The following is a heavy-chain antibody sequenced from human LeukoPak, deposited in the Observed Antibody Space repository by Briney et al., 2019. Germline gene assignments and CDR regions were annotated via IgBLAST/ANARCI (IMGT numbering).Heavy chain of an antibody. CDR2: ISGSGGSA. J-gene: IGHJ4*02. D-gene: IGHD6-19*01. V-gene: IGHV3-23*01. CDR3: AKTGYSSGWYRIWDY. CDR1: GFTFSSFE. Sequence: GGSLKVSCAASGFTFSSFEMSWVRQAPGQGLEWVSAISGSGGSAYYADSVKGRFTISRDNSRNSLSLQMNSLRAEDTALYYCAKTGYSSGWYRIWDYWGQGTLVTVSS.